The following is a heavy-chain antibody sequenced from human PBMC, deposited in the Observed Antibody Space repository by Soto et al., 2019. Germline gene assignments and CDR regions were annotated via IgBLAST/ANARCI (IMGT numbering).Heavy chain of an antibody. J-gene: IGHJ5*02. Sequence: GXSLILSCAASGLTFSDYYMSCIRQAPGKGLEWVSYISSSGSTIYYADSVKGRFTISRDNAKNSLYLQMNSLRAEDTAVYYCARDLSVTTPWFDPWGQGTLVTVSS. CDR3: ARDLSVTTPWFDP. CDR1: GLTFSDYY. V-gene: IGHV3-11*01. CDR2: ISSSGSTI. D-gene: IGHD4-4*01.